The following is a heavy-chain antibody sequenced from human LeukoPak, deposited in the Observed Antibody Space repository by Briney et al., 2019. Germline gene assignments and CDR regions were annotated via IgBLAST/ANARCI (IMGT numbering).Heavy chain of an antibody. J-gene: IGHJ4*01. CDR1: GFTFSSYW. CDR2: IKQDGSEK. CDR3: ARDGIEAGLYFDL. Sequence: PGGSLRLSCAASGFTFSSYWMSWVRQAPGKGLEWVANIKQDGSEKYYVDSVKGRFTISRDNAKNSLCLQMNSLRAEDTAVYYCARDGIEAGLYFDLWGQGTLVTVSS. V-gene: IGHV3-7*01. D-gene: IGHD6-13*01.